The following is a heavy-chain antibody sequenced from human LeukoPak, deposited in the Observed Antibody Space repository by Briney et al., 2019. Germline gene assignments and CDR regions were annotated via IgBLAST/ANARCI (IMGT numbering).Heavy chain of an antibody. CDR2: MNPNSGNT. D-gene: IGHD3-10*01. V-gene: IGHV1-8*01. CDR3: ARLQSQSNWLWFGELSDHYYYMDV. CDR1: GYTFTSHD. Sequence: SVKVSCKASGYTFTSHDINWVRQATGQGLEWMGWMNPNSGNTGYAQKFQGRVTMTRNTSISTAYMELSSLRSEDTAVYYCARLQSQSNWLWFGELSDHYYYMDVWGKGTTVTVSS. J-gene: IGHJ6*03.